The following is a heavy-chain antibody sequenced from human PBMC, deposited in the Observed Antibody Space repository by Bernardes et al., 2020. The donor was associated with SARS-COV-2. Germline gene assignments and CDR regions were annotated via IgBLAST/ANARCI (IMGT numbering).Heavy chain of an antibody. CDR2: ISAIGGST. Sequence: GGSLRLSCAAAGFSFNDYYMTWVRQVPGKGLEWVSAISAIGGSTYYAESVKGRFTISRDNSKNTLYLEMTSLRAEDTAVYYCSKNAKYSSSSMEVWGQGTTVTVSS. CDR3: SKNAKYSSSSMEV. CDR1: GFSFNDYY. J-gene: IGHJ6*02. V-gene: IGHV3-23*01. D-gene: IGHD6-6*01.